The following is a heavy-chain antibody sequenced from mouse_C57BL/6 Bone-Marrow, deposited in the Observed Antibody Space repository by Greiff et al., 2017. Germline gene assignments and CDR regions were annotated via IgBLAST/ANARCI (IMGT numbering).Heavy chain of an antibody. V-gene: IGHV1-69*01. CDR2: IDPSDSYT. CDR3: AREQLGLQAWFAY. Sequence: VQLQQPGAELVMPGASVKLSCKASGYTFTSYWMHWVKQRPGQGLEWIGVIDPSDSYTNYNQKFKGKSTLTVDKSSSTAYMQLSSLTSEDSAVYYCAREQLGLQAWFAYWGKGTLVTVSA. J-gene: IGHJ3*01. CDR1: GYTFTSYW. D-gene: IGHD3-1*01.